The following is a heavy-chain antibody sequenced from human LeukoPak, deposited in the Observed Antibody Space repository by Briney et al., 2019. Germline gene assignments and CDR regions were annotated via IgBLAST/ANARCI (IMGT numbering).Heavy chain of an antibody. V-gene: IGHV4-59*01. CDR1: GGSISSYY. CDR2: IHYSGST. Sequence: SETLSLTCAVSGGSISSYYWSWIRQPPGRGLEWIGSIHYSGSTSYNSSLRSRVTMSIDTSKNQFSLKLSSVTPADTAVYYCARQVYSSSWSYYFEYWGQGILVTVSS. J-gene: IGHJ4*02. D-gene: IGHD6-13*01. CDR3: ARQVYSSSWSYYFEY.